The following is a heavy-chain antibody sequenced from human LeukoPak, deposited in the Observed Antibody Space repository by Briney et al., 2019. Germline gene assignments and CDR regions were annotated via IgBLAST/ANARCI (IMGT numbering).Heavy chain of an antibody. CDR1: GYTLTNFW. Sequence: GESLKISCKGSGYTLTNFWIGWVRQMPGKGLEWMGIIFVGDSDTRYSPSFQGQVTISADRSIRTAYLQWSSLKASDTAMYYCAYSRGIYCSSARCALVDCWGQGTLVTVSS. J-gene: IGHJ4*02. D-gene: IGHD2-2*01. V-gene: IGHV5-51*01. CDR2: IFVGDSDT. CDR3: AYSRGIYCSSARCALVDC.